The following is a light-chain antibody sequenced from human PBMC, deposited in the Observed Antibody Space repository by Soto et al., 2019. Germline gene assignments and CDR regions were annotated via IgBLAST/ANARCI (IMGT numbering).Light chain of an antibody. J-gene: IGKJ3*01. Sequence: IQMTQSPSSVSASVGDRVTTTCRASQGISRWLAWYQQKPGKAPKLLIYTASRLQSGVPSRFSGSASGTDFTLTISSLQPEDSATYYCQQSNSFPFTFGPGTKVDIK. CDR1: QGISRW. CDR2: TAS. V-gene: IGKV1-12*01. CDR3: QQSNSFPFT.